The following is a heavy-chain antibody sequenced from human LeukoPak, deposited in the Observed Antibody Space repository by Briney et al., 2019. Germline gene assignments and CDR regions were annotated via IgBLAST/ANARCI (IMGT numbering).Heavy chain of an antibody. CDR1: GGSFSGYY. Sequence: SETLSLTCAVYGGSFSGYYWGWIRQPPGKGLEWIGSIYYSGSTYYNPSLKSRVTISVDTSKNQFSLKLSSVTAADTAVYYCARHRAPSYYGSGHYFDYWGQGTLVTVSS. V-gene: IGHV4-39*01. CDR2: IYYSGST. D-gene: IGHD3-10*01. J-gene: IGHJ4*02. CDR3: ARHRAPSYYGSGHYFDY.